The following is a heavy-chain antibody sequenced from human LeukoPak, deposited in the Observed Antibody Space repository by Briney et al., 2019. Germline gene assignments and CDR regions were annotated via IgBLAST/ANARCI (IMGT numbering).Heavy chain of an antibody. CDR1: GSTFSGYS. CDR2: SKPNSGGA. D-gene: IGHD3-10*01. CDR3: ATFGAGTAAPFDF. V-gene: IGHV1-2*02. Sequence: ASVKVSCKASGSTFSGYSIHWVRQAPGRGLESMGWSKPNSGGANFAQKFQGRVTMTRDTSISTAYMELSRLRPDDTALYYCATFGAGTAAPFDFWGQGTLVTVSS. J-gene: IGHJ4*02.